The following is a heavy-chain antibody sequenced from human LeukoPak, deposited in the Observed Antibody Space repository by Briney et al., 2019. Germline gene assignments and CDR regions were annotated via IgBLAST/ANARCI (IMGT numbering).Heavy chain of an antibody. CDR1: GGSISSGDYY. CDR3: ARVAADWPALDY. J-gene: IGHJ4*02. V-gene: IGHV4-30-4*08. CDR2: IYYSGST. Sequence: SETLSLTCTVSGGSISSGDYYWSWIRQPPGKGLEWIGYIYYSGSTYYNPSLKSRVTISEDRSKNQFSLKLSSVTAADTAVYYCARVAADWPALDYWGQGTLVTVS. D-gene: IGHD3-9*01.